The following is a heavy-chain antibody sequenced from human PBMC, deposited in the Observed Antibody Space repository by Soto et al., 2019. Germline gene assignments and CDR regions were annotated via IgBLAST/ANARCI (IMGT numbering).Heavy chain of an antibody. Sequence: HGESLKISCKGSGYSFTSYWISWVRQMPGKGLEWMGRIDPSDSYTNYSPSFQGHVTISADKSISTAYLQWSGLKASDTAMYYCARHGYGGNSGDYNWFDPWGQGTLVTVSS. V-gene: IGHV5-10-1*01. CDR2: IDPSDSYT. CDR3: ARHGYGGNSGDYNWFDP. CDR1: GYSFTSYW. D-gene: IGHD2-21*02. J-gene: IGHJ5*02.